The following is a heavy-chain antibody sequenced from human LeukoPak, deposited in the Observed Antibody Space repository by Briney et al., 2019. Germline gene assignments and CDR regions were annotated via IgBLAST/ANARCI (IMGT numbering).Heavy chain of an antibody. Sequence: SETLSLTCAVYGGSFSGYYWSWIHQPPGKGLEWIGEINHSGSTNYNPSLKSRVTISVDTSKNQFSLKLSSVTAADTAVYYCARELMSYYYYYYYGMDVWGQGTTVTVSS. CDR2: INHSGST. D-gene: IGHD1-26*01. CDR3: ARELMSYYYYYYYGMDV. J-gene: IGHJ6*02. V-gene: IGHV4-34*01. CDR1: GGSFSGYY.